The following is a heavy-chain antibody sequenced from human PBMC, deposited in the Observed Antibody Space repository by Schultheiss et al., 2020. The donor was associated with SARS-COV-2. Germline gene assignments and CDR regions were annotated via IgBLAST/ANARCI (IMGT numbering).Heavy chain of an antibody. CDR2: ISSSGSTI. CDR3: AKDDCSGGTCYPDY. Sequence: GGSLRLSCAASGFTFDDYAMHWVRQAPGKGLEWVSYISSSGSTIYYADSVKGRFTISRDKAKGSPYLQLNCLRPEDAAVYYCAKDDCSGGTCYPDYWGQGTLV. J-gene: IGHJ4*02. CDR1: GFTFDDYA. D-gene: IGHD2-15*01. V-gene: IGHV3-48*03.